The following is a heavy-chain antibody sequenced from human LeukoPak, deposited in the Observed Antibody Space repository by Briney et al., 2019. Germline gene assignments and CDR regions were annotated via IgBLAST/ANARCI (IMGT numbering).Heavy chain of an antibody. CDR1: GFTFSDYY. Sequence: GGSLRLSCAASGFTFSDYYMSWIRQTPRKGLEWVSYISSSGSTIYYADSVKGRFTISRDNAKNSLYLQMDSLRAEDTAVYYCATSLGPLTEYWGQGTLVTVSS. V-gene: IGHV3-11*04. CDR3: ATSLGPLTEY. CDR2: ISSSGSTI. D-gene: IGHD7-27*01. J-gene: IGHJ4*02.